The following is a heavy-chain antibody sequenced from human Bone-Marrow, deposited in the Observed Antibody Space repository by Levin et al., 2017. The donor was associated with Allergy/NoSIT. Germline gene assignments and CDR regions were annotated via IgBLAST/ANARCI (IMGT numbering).Heavy chain of an antibody. J-gene: IGHJ4*02. D-gene: IGHD3-3*01. V-gene: IGHV3-74*01. CDR2: INEDGSTI. CDR1: GFSVSRYW. Sequence: PGGSLRLSCAASGFSVSRYWMHWVRQAPGKGLAWVSRINEDGSTINYADSVEGRFTISRDNAKNTLYLQMNNLRVEDTAVYYCTRDTFGVDDYWGQGTMVTVSS. CDR3: TRDTFGVDDY.